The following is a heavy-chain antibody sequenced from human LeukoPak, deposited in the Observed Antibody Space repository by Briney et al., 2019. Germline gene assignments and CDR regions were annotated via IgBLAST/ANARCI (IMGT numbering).Heavy chain of an antibody. CDR1: GFTFGDYA. D-gene: IGHD5-12*01. V-gene: IGHV3-9*01. CDR3: AKDLPTKYSGYDLAPYYYYGMDV. Sequence: GGSLRLSCAASGFTFGDYAMHWVRQAPGKGLEWVSGISWTGSSIDYADSVKGRFTISRDNAKNSLYLQMNNLRGEDTALYYCAKDLPTKYSGYDLAPYYYYGMDVWGQGTTVTVSS. CDR2: ISWTGSSI. J-gene: IGHJ6*02.